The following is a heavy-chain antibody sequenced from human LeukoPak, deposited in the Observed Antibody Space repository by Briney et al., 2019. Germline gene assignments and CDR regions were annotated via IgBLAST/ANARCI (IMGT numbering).Heavy chain of an antibody. J-gene: IGHJ4*02. Sequence: SETLSLTCAVYGVSFSGYYWSWIRQPPGKGLEWIGEINHSGSTNYNPSLKSRVTISVDTSKNQFSLKLSSVTAADTAVYYCARGLDAVAGTPFDYWGQGTLVTVSS. V-gene: IGHV4-34*01. CDR3: ARGLDAVAGTPFDY. CDR1: GVSFSGYY. D-gene: IGHD6-19*01. CDR2: INHSGST.